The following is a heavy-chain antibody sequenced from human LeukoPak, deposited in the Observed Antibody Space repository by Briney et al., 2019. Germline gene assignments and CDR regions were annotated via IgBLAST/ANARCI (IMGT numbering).Heavy chain of an antibody. D-gene: IGHD6-6*01. CDR3: ARGLEYSSSSGY. CDR1: GYTFTSYD. CDR2: MNPNNGNT. Sequence: ASVKVSCKASGYTFTSYDINWVRQATGQGLEWMGWMNPNNGNTGYAQKFQGRVTMTRNTSISTAYMELSSLRSEDTAVYYCARGLEYSSSSGYWGQGTLVTVSS. J-gene: IGHJ4*02. V-gene: IGHV1-8*01.